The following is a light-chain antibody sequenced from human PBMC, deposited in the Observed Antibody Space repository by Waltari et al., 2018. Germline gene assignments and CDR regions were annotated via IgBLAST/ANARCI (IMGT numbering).Light chain of an antibody. CDR3: SAWDDSLNGHVI. Sequence: QSLLTQPPSASGTPGQTVTISCSGSWSNIGTNVLSWSQQLPGTAPKLLIHSNNQRPSGVPDRFSCSKSGTSASLAISGLQSADEADYYCSAWDDSLNGHVIFGGGTKLTVL. CDR1: WSNIGTNV. V-gene: IGLV1-44*01. J-gene: IGLJ2*01. CDR2: SNN.